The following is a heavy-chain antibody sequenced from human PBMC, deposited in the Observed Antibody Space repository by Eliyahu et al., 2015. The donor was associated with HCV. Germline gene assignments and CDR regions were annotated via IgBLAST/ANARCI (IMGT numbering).Heavy chain of an antibody. V-gene: IGHV3-21*01. Sequence: EVQLVDSGGGLVKPGGSLRLSCAASXFXXNKWXMAWVRQAPGKGLEWVSGITIDNNVFYSDSVKGRFTTSRDNAKNSLFLQMNSLRAEDTAIYYCVRDLFCSNGECFDYWGQGTLVTVSS. CDR1: XFXXNKWX. CDR3: VRDLFCSNGECFDY. D-gene: IGHD4-17*01. J-gene: IGHJ4*02. CDR2: ITIDNNV.